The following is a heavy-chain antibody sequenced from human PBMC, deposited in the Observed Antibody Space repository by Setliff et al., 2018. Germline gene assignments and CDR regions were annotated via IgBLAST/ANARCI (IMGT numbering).Heavy chain of an antibody. CDR1: GFTFSNAW. D-gene: IGHD3-10*01. CDR2: IKTKTDGGTT. V-gene: IGHV3-15*01. Sequence: GGSLTLSCAASGFTFSNAWMSWVRQAPGKGLEWVGRIKTKTDGGTTDYAAPVKGRFTISRDDSKNTLYLQMNSLKTEDTAVYYCTTDRWFGDPGYYWGQGTLVTVSS. J-gene: IGHJ4*02. CDR3: TTDRWFGDPGYY.